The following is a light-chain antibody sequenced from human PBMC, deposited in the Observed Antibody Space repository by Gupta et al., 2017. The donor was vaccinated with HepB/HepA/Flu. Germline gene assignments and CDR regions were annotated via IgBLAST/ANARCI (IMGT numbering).Light chain of an antibody. V-gene: IGLV2-14*03. CDR1: GTDV. CDR3: ASYTTTDTPVV. Sequence: QSALTQPASVSGSPGQSITISCTGAGTDVVSWYQEHPGKAPKIIIDDVSSRPSGVSNRFSGSKSGNTASLTISGLQAEDEADYYCASYTTTDTPVVVGTGTKLTVL. CDR2: DVS. J-gene: IGLJ2*01.